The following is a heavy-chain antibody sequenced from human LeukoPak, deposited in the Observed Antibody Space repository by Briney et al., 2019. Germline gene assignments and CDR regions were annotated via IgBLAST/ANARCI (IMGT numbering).Heavy chain of an antibody. D-gene: IGHD3-22*01. CDR1: GFTFSSYG. CDR2: IWYDGSNK. J-gene: IGHJ4*02. V-gene: IGHV3-33*06. Sequence: QPGGSLRLSCAASGFTFSSYGMHWVRQAPGKGLEWVAVIWYDGSNKYYADSVKGRFTISRDNSKNTLYLQMNSLRAEDTAVYYCAKDLEDSSGYFFGDFDHWGRGTLVTVSS. CDR3: AKDLEDSSGYFFGDFDH.